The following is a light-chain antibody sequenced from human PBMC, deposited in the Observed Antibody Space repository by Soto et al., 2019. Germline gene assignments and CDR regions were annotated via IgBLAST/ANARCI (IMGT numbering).Light chain of an antibody. J-gene: IGKJ1*01. CDR2: DAS. V-gene: IGKV1-17*01. CDR1: QGIRND. Sequence: DIQMTQSPSSLSASVGDRVTITCRASQGIRNDVGSYQQKPGKATKRLIYDASSLQSGVPSRFSGSGSGTEFTLTISSLQAEDLATYYCLQHNSYPPWTFGQWTNVEIK. CDR3: LQHNSYPPWT.